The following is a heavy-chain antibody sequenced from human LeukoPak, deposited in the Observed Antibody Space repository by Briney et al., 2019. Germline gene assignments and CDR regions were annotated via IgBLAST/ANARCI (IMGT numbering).Heavy chain of an antibody. CDR1: GGSIGNYY. J-gene: IGHJ5*02. CDR3: ARQYYYGSPGVFDP. Sequence: SETLSLTCTVSGGSIGNYYWSWIRQPPGKGLEWIAFICNTGTTSYNPSLKSRVTISVDTSKNQFSLKLSSVTAADTAVYYCARQYYYGSPGVFDPWGQGTLVTVSS. CDR2: ICNTGTT. V-gene: IGHV4-59*08. D-gene: IGHD3-10*01.